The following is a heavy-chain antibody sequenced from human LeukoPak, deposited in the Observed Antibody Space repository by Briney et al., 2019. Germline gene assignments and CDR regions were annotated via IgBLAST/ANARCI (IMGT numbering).Heavy chain of an antibody. D-gene: IGHD2-15*01. CDR1: VGSLRGYY. CDR3: ARDLGRGGGNYYFDF. V-gene: IGHV4-59*01. CDR2: IYYRETS. J-gene: IGHJ4*02. Sequence: PESLSVTCTDPVGSLRGYYWSSMRQRPGKKLERSGYIYYRETSNYNPSLKSPVTISADTPKKQFSLKLTSVTAADTAVYYCARDLGRGGGNYYFDFWGQGILVTVSS.